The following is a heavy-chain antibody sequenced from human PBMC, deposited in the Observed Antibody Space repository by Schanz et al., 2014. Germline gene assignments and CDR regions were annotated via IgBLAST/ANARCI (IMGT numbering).Heavy chain of an antibody. D-gene: IGHD3-16*01. CDR3: ARGTPFLCDY. CDR2: ISGSGNTI. Sequence: EVQLVESGGTLVQPGGSLRLSCVASGFTFSSHSMNWVRQAPGQGLEWLSYISGSGNTIYYADSVKGRFTISRDSARNSLYLQMSSLRAEDTAVYYCARGTPFLCDYWGQGTLVTVSS. V-gene: IGHV3-48*04. CDR1: GFTFSSHS. J-gene: IGHJ4*02.